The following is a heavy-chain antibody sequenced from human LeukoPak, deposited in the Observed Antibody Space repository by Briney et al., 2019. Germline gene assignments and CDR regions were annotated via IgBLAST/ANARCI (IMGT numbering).Heavy chain of an antibody. CDR3: ARKPSGYDYFDY. V-gene: IGHV4-59*08. CDR1: GGSSSAYY. Sequence: SETLSLTCTVSGGSSSAYYYTWIRQPPGKGLEWIGLIYNSGSTYYNPSLKSRVTISVDTSKNQFSLKLSSVTAADTAVYYCARKPSGYDYFDYWGQGTLVTVSS. D-gene: IGHD5-12*01. J-gene: IGHJ4*02. CDR2: IYNSGST.